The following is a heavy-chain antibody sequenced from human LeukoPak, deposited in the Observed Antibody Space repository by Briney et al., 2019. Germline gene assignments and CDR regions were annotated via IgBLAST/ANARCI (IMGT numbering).Heavy chain of an antibody. D-gene: IGHD3-9*01. J-gene: IGHJ3*02. CDR3: AISYYDILTGYDYAFDI. CDR2: INPSGGST. Sequence: GASVKVSCKASGYTFTGYYMHWVRQAPGQGLEWMGIINPSGGSTSYAQKFQGRVTMTRDMSTSTVYMELSSLRSEDTAVYYCAISYYDILTGYDYAFDIWGQGTMVTVSS. CDR1: GYTFTGYY. V-gene: IGHV1-46*01.